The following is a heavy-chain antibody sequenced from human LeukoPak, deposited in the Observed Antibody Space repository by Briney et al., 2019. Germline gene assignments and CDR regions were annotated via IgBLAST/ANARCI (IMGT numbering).Heavy chain of an antibody. Sequence: GRSLRLSCAASGFTFSSYGMHWVRQAPGKGLEWVAVIWYDGSNKYYADSVKGRFTISRDNSKNTLYLQMNSLRAEDTAVYYCARGNRYSYYYYGMDVWGQGTTVTVSS. CDR1: GFTFSSYG. J-gene: IGHJ6*02. D-gene: IGHD1-1*01. CDR3: ARGNRYSYYYYGMDV. CDR2: IWYDGSNK. V-gene: IGHV3-33*01.